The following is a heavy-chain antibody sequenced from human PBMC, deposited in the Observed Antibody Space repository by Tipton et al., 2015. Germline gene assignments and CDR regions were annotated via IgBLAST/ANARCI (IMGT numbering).Heavy chain of an antibody. Sequence: QSGPEVKKPGSSVKVSCEASGDTFSTTFSSNGISWVRQAPGQGLEWMGGIMPLFNRVKYARKFQGRVTITADVSTNTAYMELNRLKFDDTAVYYCATDRVVTFGGVSDCWGQGTLVTVSS. CDR3: ATDRVVTFGGVSDC. D-gene: IGHD3-16*01. CDR1: GDTFSTTFSSNG. CDR2: IMPLFNRV. V-gene: IGHV1-69*01. J-gene: IGHJ4*02.